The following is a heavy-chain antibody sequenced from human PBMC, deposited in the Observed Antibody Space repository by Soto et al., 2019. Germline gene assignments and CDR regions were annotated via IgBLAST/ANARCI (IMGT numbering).Heavy chain of an antibody. D-gene: IGHD2-2*01. V-gene: IGHV3-74*01. CDR2: ICMNGAAT. CDR3: IRGTTELRGMHY. CDR1: GFTFRIHC. J-gene: IGHJ4*02. Sequence: DVQLVESGGGLIQPWGPLRLSCAASGFTFRIHCMHWVRQGPGKGLVWVSRICMNGAATAYADSVRGRFTISRDDAEDTLTLQKNSLRDEYTAVYYCIRGTTELRGMHYCGQGSLGTVS.